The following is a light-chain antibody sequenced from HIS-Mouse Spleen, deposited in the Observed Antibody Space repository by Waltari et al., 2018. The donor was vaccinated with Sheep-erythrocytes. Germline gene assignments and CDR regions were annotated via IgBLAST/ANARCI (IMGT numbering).Light chain of an antibody. CDR2: RNN. CDR3: AAWDDSLSGNWV. J-gene: IGLJ3*02. Sequence: QSVLTQPPSASATPGQRVTISCSGRSSNIGSNYVYCYQHLPGTAPKLLIYRNNQRPSGVPDRFSGSKSGTSASLAISGLRSEDEADYYCAAWDDSLSGNWVFGGGTKLTVL. V-gene: IGLV1-47*01. CDR1: SSNIGSNY.